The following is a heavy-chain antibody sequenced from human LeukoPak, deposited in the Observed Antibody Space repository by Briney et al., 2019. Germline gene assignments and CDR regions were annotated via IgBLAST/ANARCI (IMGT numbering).Heavy chain of an antibody. Sequence: ASVKVSCKASGYTFTSYDINWVRQATGQGLEWMGWMNPNSGNTGYAQKFQGRVTITRNTSISTAYMELSSLRSEDTAVYYCARAPADYVWGSYRYYYYYYYKDVWGKGTTVTVSS. J-gene: IGHJ6*03. D-gene: IGHD3-16*02. CDR2: MNPNSGNT. V-gene: IGHV1-8*03. CDR1: GYTFTSYD. CDR3: ARAPADYVWGSYRYYYYYYYKDV.